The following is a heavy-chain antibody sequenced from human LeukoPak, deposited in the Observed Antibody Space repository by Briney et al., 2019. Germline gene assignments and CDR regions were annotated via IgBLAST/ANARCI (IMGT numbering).Heavy chain of an antibody. J-gene: IGHJ6*02. Sequence: ASVKVSCKASGYTFTTYYIHWVRQAPGQGPEWMGLIKPSDGTTIYAHNFQGRVTMTRDTSTSTVYMELSSLRSEDTAVYYCARDGSGRERGSGWYSAMDVWGQGTTVTVSS. V-gene: IGHV1-46*01. D-gene: IGHD6-19*01. CDR3: ARDGSGRERGSGWYSAMDV. CDR1: GYTFTTYY. CDR2: IKPSDGTT.